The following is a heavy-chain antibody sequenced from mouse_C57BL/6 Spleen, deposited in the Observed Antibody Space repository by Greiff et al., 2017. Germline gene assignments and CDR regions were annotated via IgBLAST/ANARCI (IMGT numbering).Heavy chain of an antibody. J-gene: IGHJ2*01. CDR1: GYTFTSYW. CDR3: ARVYYSTLCYFDY. D-gene: IGHD2-5*01. V-gene: IGHV1-69*01. Sequence: VQLQQPGAELVMPGASVKLSCKASGYTFTSYWMHWVKQRPGQGLEWIGEIDPSDSYTNYNQKFKGKSTLTVDKSSSTAYMQLSSLTSEDSAVYYCARVYYSTLCYFDYWGQGTTLTVSS. CDR2: IDPSDSYT.